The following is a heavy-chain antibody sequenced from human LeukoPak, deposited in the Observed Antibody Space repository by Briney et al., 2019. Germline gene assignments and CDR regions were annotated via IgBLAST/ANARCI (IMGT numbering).Heavy chain of an antibody. D-gene: IGHD5-24*01. CDR3: AKGLRDGYNYYFDY. J-gene: IGHJ4*02. Sequence: PGGSLRLSCAASGFTFSSYAMHWVRQAPGKGLEYVSAISSNGGSTYYANSVKGRFTISRDNSKNTLYLQMGSLRAEDMAVYYCAKGLRDGYNYYFDYWGQGTLVTVSS. CDR1: GFTFSSYA. V-gene: IGHV3-64*01. CDR2: ISSNGGST.